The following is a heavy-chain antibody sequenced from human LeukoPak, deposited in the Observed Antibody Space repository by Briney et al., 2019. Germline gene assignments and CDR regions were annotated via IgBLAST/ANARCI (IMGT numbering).Heavy chain of an antibody. D-gene: IGHD3-3*01. CDR3: AGGFRVFWSGYFNDY. J-gene: IGHJ4*02. CDR2: IYYSGST. V-gene: IGHV4-59*01. Sequence: SETLSLTCTVSGGSISSYYWSWIRQPPGKGLGWIGYIYYSGSTNYNPSLKSRVTISVDTSKNQFSLKLSSVTAADTAVYYCAGGFRVFWSGYFNDYWGQGTLVTVSS. CDR1: GGSISSYY.